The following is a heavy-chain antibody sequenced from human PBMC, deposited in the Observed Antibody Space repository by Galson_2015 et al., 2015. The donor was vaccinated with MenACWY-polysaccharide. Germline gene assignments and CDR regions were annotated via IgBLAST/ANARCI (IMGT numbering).Heavy chain of an antibody. CDR3: ARGSWGGNFDY. CDR1: GFTFSSYS. CDR2: ISSSSSYI. J-gene: IGHJ4*02. Sequence: SLRLSCAASGFTFSSYSMNWVRQAPGKGLEWVSSISSSSSYIYYADSVKGRFTIPRDNAKNSLYLQMNSLRAEDTAVYYCARGSWGGNFDYWGQGTLVTVSS. D-gene: IGHD7-27*01. V-gene: IGHV3-21*01.